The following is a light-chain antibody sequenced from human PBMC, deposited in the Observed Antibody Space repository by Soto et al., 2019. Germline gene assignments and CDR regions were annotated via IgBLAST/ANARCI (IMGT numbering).Light chain of an antibody. CDR3: MQGSYWPWT. CDR1: QSLVYSDGNMY. J-gene: IGKJ1*01. CDR2: KVS. V-gene: IGKV2-30*01. Sequence: DAVLTQSPLSLPVTLGQPASISCRSSQSLVYSDGNMYLNWFHQRPGQSPRRLIYKVSNRESGVPERVLGSGSGTDCTLEISRVEAEYVGVYYCMQGSYWPWTLGQGTKVEIK.